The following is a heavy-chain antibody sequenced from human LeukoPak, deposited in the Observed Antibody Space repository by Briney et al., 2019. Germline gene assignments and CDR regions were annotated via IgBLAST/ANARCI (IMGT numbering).Heavy chain of an antibody. CDR2: IYSGGST. V-gene: IGHV3-53*04. Sequence: PGGSLRLSCAASGFNVSSNYMSWVRQAPGKGLGWVSVIYSGGSTYYTDSVKGRFTTSRHNSKNTLYLQMNSLRAEDTAVYYCARATGSGWYTFDYWGQGTLVTVSS. CDR3: ARATGSGWYTFDY. CDR1: GFNVSSNY. D-gene: IGHD6-19*01. J-gene: IGHJ4*02.